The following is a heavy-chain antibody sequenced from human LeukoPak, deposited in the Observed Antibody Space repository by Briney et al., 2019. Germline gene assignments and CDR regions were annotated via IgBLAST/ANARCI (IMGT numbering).Heavy chain of an antibody. V-gene: IGHV4-34*01. CDR1: GGSFSGYY. D-gene: IGHD2-21*02. CDR3: ATYNCGGDCYSGYFDS. J-gene: IGHJ4*02. Sequence: SETLSLTCAVYGGSFSGYYWSWIRQPPGRGLEWIGNIYYSGNTYYNPSLKSRVTISVDTSKKQFSLKLTSVTATDTAVYYCATYNCGGDCYSGYFDSWGQGTLVTVSS. CDR2: IYYSGNT.